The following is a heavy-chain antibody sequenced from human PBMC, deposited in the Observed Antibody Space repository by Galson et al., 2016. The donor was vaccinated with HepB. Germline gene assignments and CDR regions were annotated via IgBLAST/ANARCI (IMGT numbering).Heavy chain of an antibody. CDR1: GGSIRNYF. D-gene: IGHD3-3*01. J-gene: IGHJ4*02. CDR2: IAYNGRT. Sequence: SETLSLTCTISGGSIRNYFWSWIRQPPGKGLEWIGYIAYNGRTNYNPSPKSRVIILMDTSKNYFSLRLSSVAAADTAVYYCARQTTFGVVTYFDLWGQGTLVTVSS. CDR3: ARQTTFGVVTYFDL. V-gene: IGHV4-59*01.